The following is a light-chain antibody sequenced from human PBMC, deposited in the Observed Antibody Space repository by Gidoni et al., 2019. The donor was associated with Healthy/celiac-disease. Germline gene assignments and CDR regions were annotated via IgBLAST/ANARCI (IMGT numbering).Light chain of an antibody. CDR3: QQYNSYWT. V-gene: IGKV1-5*03. Sequence: DIQMTQSPSTLSASVGDRVTISCRASQSSSSWLAWYQQNPGKAPKLLIYKASSLESWVPSRFSGSGSGTEFTLTISSLQPDDFATYYCQQYNSYWTFGQGTKVEIK. CDR1: QSSSSW. CDR2: KAS. J-gene: IGKJ1*01.